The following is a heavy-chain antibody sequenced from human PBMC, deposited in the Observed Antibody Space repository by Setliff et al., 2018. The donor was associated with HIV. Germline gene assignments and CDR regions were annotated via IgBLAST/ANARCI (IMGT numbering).Heavy chain of an antibody. Sequence: ASVKVSCKPSGGTFSSYAITWVRQAPGQGLEWMGGIIPILGVANYAQKFQGRVTMTRDTSISTAYMELNNLKFEDTAVYYCARARRDSYDRGRRNHYYIDVWGKGTTVTVSS. CDR3: ARARRDSYDRGRRNHYYIDV. D-gene: IGHD3-22*01. V-gene: IGHV1-69*10. J-gene: IGHJ6*03. CDR1: GGTFSSYA. CDR2: IIPILGVA.